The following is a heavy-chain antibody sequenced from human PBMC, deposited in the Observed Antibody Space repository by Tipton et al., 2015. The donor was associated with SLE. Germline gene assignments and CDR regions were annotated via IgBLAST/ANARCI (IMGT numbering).Heavy chain of an antibody. CDR3: ARGPPYSYYYDNSGLDAFDI. D-gene: IGHD3-22*01. V-gene: IGHV4-34*01. CDR2: INHSGST. J-gene: IGHJ3*02. CDR1: GGSFSGYY. Sequence: TLSLTCAVYGGSFSGYYWSWIRQHPGKGLEWIGEINHSGSTNYNPSLKSRVTISVDTSKNQFSLKLSSVTAADTAVYYCARGPPYSYYYDNSGLDAFDIWGQGIMVTVSS.